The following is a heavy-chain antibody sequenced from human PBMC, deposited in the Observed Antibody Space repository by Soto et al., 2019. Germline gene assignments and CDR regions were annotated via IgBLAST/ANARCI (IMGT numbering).Heavy chain of an antibody. J-gene: IGHJ3*02. D-gene: IGHD2-2*02. CDR3: AKDLLRYCSSTSCYTSFDI. V-gene: IGHV3-23*01. Sequence: GGSLRLSCAASGFTFSSYAMSWVRQAPGKGLEWVSAISGSGGSTYYADSVKGRFTISRDNSKNTLYLQMNSLRAEDTAVYYCAKDLLRYCSSTSCYTSFDIWGQGTMV. CDR2: ISGSGGST. CDR1: GFTFSSYA.